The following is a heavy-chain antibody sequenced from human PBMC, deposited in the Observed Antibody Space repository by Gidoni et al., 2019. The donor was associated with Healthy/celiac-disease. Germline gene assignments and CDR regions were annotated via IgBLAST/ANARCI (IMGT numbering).Heavy chain of an antibody. J-gene: IGHJ4*02. CDR1: GYSVTSYW. CDR3: ARQGSSEAKHITIFGVVIPDPVGSSEYYFDY. CDR2: IYPGDSDT. V-gene: IGHV5-51*01. D-gene: IGHD3-3*01. Sequence: EVQLVQSGAEVKQPGESLKISCKGSGYSVTSYWLGWVRQMPGKGLDWMGLIYPGDSDTRYSPSFQGQVTISADKSISTAYLQWSSLKASDTAMYYCARQGSSEAKHITIFGVVIPDPVGSSEYYFDYWGQGTLVTVSS.